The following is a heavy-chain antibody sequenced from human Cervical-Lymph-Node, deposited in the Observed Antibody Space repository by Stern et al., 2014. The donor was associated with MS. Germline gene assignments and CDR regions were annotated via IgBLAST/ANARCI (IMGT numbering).Heavy chain of an antibody. J-gene: IGHJ5*02. D-gene: IGHD6-13*01. CDR2: IVVGRGDT. CDR1: GFTFTSSA. CDR3: AAITVVAAAGSNWFDP. Sequence: QLVESGPEVKKPGTSVKVSCKASGFTFTSSAVQWVRQARGQRLEWIGWIVVGRGDTNYAQKFQERVTITRDMSTSTAYMELSSLRSEDTAVYYCAAITVVAAAGSNWFDPWGQGTLVTVSS. V-gene: IGHV1-58*01.